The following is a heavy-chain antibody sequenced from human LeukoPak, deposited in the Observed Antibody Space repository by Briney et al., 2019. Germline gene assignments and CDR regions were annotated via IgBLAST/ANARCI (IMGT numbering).Heavy chain of an antibody. CDR1: GGIFSSYA. CDR3: ARDRGDIVVVRGAFDI. J-gene: IGHJ3*02. Sequence: SVTVSCKASGGIFSSYAISWVRQAPGKGLAWMGGIIPIFGKANYAQKFQGRVTITADESTSTAYIELSSLRSEDTAVDYCARDRGDIVVVRGAFDIWGQGTMVTVSS. D-gene: IGHD2-2*01. CDR2: IIPIFGKA. V-gene: IGHV1-69*13.